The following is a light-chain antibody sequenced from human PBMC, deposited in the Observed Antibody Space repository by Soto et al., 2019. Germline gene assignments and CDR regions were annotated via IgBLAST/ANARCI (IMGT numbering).Light chain of an antibody. CDR3: SSYTSTSPQV. CDR1: SSDVGGCNY. J-gene: IGLJ1*01. Sequence: SALTQPASVSGAPGQSITISCTGTSSDVGGCNYVSWYQQHPGKAPKLMIYDVSNRPSGVSNRFSVSKSGNTASLTISGPQAEDGADYSCSSYTSTSPQVFGTETKVTVL. V-gene: IGLV2-14*01. CDR2: DVS.